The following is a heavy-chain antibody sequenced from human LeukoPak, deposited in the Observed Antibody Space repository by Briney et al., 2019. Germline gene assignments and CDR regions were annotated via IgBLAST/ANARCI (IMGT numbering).Heavy chain of an antibody. J-gene: IGHJ4*02. V-gene: IGHV4-38-2*02. CDR2: IYHSGST. Sequence: KTSETLSLTCTVSGYSISSGYYWGWIRQSPGKGLEWIGSIYHSGSTYYNPSLKSRVTMSVDTSKNQFSLKLSSVTAADTAVYYCARVGDYLDYWGQGTLVTVSS. CDR1: GYSISSGYY. CDR3: ARVGDYLDY. D-gene: IGHD3-10*01.